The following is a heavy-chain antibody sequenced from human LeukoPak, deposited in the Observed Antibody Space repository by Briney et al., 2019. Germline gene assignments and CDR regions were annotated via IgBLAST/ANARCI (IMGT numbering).Heavy chain of an antibody. CDR3: ARAGTSGYSYPHS. CDR1: GCMFDDYG. D-gene: IGHD5-18*01. Sequence: GGSLSLSCAASGCMFDDYGMSWVRQAPGKGLEWVSGINWNGASTAYADSVKGRFIISRDNAKNSLYLQMNSLRAEDTALYYCARAGTSGYSYPHSWGQGTLVTVSS. V-gene: IGHV3-20*04. J-gene: IGHJ4*02. CDR2: INWNGAST.